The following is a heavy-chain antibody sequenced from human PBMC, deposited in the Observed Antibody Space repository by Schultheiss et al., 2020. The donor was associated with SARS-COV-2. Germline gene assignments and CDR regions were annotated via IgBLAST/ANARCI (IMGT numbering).Heavy chain of an antibody. J-gene: IGHJ6*02. CDR2: INPNSGGT. CDR1: GYTFTGYY. V-gene: IGHV1-2*02. D-gene: IGHD2-15*01. Sequence: ASVKVCKASGYTFTGYYMHWVRQAPGQGLEWMGWINPNSGGTNYAQKFQGRVTMTRDTSISTAYMELSRLRSDDTAVYYCARDERYCSGGSCYSYYYGMDVWGQGTTVTVSS. CDR3: ARDERYCSGGSCYSYYYGMDV.